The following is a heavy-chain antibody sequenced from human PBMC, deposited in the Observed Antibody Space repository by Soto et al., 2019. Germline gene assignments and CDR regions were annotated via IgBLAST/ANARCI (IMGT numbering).Heavy chain of an antibody. CDR2: ISAYSGDT. V-gene: IGHV1-18*01. CDR3: ARAEDYFDSSGYAH. CDR1: GYTFSSYG. D-gene: IGHD3-22*01. Sequence: GASVKVSCKASGYTFSSYGITWVRQAPGQGLEWLGISAYSGDTNYAQTVQGRATMTTDTSTSTAYMELRSLRSDDTAVYYCARAEDYFDSSGYAHWGQGTLVTVSS. J-gene: IGHJ4*02.